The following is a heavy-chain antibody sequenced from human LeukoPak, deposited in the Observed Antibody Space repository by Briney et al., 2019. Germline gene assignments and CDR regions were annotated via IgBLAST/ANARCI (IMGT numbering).Heavy chain of an antibody. V-gene: IGHV3-49*04. Sequence: PGRSLRLSCTAFGFAFGDHAMSWVRQAPGKGLEWVGFIRSKAYGGTTEYAASVKGRFTISREDSISLVYLRMSSLETEDTAVYYCATGPIQLWLHNGMDVWGQGTTVTVSS. CDR1: GFAFGDHA. D-gene: IGHD5-18*01. CDR3: ATGPIQLWLHNGMDV. CDR2: IRSKAYGGTT. J-gene: IGHJ6*02.